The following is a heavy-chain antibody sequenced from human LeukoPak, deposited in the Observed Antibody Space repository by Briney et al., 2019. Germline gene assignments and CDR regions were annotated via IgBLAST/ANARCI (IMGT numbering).Heavy chain of an antibody. Sequence: ASVKVSCKASRYTFTGYYMHWVRQAPGQGLEWMGRINPNSGGTNFAQKFQGRVTMTRDTSISTAYMELSRLRSDDTAVYYCARSCSSTSCYLVGSPLYDYWGQGTLVTVSS. J-gene: IGHJ4*02. CDR1: RYTFTGYY. CDR2: INPNSGGT. D-gene: IGHD2-2*01. CDR3: ARSCSSTSCYLVGSPLYDY. V-gene: IGHV1-2*06.